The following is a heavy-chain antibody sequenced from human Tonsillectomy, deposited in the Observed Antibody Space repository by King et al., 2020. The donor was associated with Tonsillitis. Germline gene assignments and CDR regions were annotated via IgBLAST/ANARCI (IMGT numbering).Heavy chain of an antibody. V-gene: IGHV3-33*05. CDR3: ARDRDDYIFDY. D-gene: IGHD4/OR15-4a*01. CDR2: ISYDGRNK. Sequence: VQLVESGGGVVQPGRSLRLSCAASGFTFSSYGMHWVRQAPGKGLELVAVISYDGRNKYYVDSVKGRFTISRDNSKNKLYLQMNSLRAEDTAVYYCARDRDDYIFDYWGQGTLVTVSS. CDR1: GFTFSSYG. J-gene: IGHJ4*02.